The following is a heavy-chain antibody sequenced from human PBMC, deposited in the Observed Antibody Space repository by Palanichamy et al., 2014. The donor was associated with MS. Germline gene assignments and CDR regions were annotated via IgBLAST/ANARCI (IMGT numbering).Heavy chain of an antibody. CDR1: GFTLSSSG. CDR2: ISGSGVNT. V-gene: IGHV3-23*01. CDR3: AKDTHGMDV. Sequence: EVQLLEVWGRLGTSRGGPVRLSCAASGFTLSSSGMNWVRRAPGKGLEWVSCISGSGVNTYYADSVKGRFTISRDNSKNTLYLQMNSLRVEDTALYYCAKDTHGMDVWGQGTTVTVSS. J-gene: IGHJ6*02.